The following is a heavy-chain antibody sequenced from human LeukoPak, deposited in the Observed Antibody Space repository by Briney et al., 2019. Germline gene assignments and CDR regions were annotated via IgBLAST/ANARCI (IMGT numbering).Heavy chain of an antibody. CDR3: AKALAYYYYYMDV. CDR1: GFTFSSYA. J-gene: IGHJ6*03. CDR2: ISGGGGST. D-gene: IGHD6-13*01. Sequence: GGSLRLSCAASGFTFSSYAMSWVRQAPGKGLEWVSAISGGGGSTYYADSVKGRFTISRDNSKNTLYLQMNSLRAEDTAVYYCAKALAYYYYYMDVWGKGTTVTVSS. V-gene: IGHV3-23*01.